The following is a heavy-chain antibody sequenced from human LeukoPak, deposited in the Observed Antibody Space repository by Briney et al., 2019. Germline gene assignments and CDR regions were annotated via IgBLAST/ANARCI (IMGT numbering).Heavy chain of an antibody. V-gene: IGHV4-59*01. J-gene: IGHJ4*02. CDR1: GGSISSYH. CDR2: IYYSGST. D-gene: IGHD3-22*01. Sequence: PSETLSLTCTVSGGSISSYHWSWIRQPPGKGLEWIGYIYYSGSTNYNPSLKSRVTISVDTSKNQFSLKLSSVTAADTAVYYCARVGYDCSGHYYFDYWGQGTLVTVSS. CDR3: ARVGYDCSGHYYFDY.